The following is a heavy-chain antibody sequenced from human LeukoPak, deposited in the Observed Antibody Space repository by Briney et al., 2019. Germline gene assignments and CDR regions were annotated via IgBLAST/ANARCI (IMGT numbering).Heavy chain of an antibody. Sequence: PGGSLRLSCSASGFTFSSYAMHWVRQAPGKGLEYVSAISSNGGSTYYADSVKGRFTISRDNSKNTLYLQVSSLRAEDTAVYYCVKGYDSSGYYPYYFDYWGQGTLVTVSS. V-gene: IGHV3-64D*06. CDR2: ISSNGGST. J-gene: IGHJ4*02. D-gene: IGHD3-22*01. CDR1: GFTFSSYA. CDR3: VKGYDSSGYYPYYFDY.